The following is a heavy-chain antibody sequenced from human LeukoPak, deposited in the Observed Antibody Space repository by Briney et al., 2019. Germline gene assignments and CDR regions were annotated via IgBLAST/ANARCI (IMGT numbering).Heavy chain of an antibody. CDR2: IIPIFGTA. CDR3: ARASDFWSGQPHYYYYYMDV. J-gene: IGHJ6*03. D-gene: IGHD3-3*01. CDR1: GGTFSSYA. V-gene: IGHV1-69*05. Sequence: ASVKVSCKASGGTFSSYAISWVRQAPGQGLEWMGGIIPIFGTANYAQKFQGRVTITTDESTSTAYMELSSLRSEDTAVCYCARASDFWSGQPHYYYYYMDVWGKGTTVTVSS.